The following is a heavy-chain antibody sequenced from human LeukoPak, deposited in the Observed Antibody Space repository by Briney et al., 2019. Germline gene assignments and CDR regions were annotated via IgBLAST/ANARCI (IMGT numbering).Heavy chain of an antibody. Sequence: PGGSLRLSCAASGFXDSSNYISWVRQAPGKGLEWVSVIYSGGSTYYADSVKGRFTISRDNSKSTLYLQMNSLRAEDTAVYFCARLGTTVTHFDYWGQGTLVTVSS. D-gene: IGHD4-17*01. CDR3: ARLGTTVTHFDY. CDR1: GFXDSSNY. V-gene: IGHV3-66*01. CDR2: IYSGGST. J-gene: IGHJ4*02.